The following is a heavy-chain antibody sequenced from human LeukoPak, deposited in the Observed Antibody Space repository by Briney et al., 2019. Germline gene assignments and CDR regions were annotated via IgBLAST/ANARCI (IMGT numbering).Heavy chain of an antibody. J-gene: IGHJ3*02. CDR3: ARVGQWLATDAFDI. V-gene: IGHV1-69*04. CDR1: GGTFSSYA. D-gene: IGHD6-19*01. Sequence: SVKVSCKASGGTFSSYAISWVRQAPGQGLEWMGRIIPILGIANYAQKFQGRVTITADKSTSTAYMELSSLRSEDTAVYYCARVGQWLATDAFDIWGQGTMVTVSS. CDR2: IIPILGIA.